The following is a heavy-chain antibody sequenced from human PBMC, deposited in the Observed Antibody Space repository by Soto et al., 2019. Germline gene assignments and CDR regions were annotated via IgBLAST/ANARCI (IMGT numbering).Heavy chain of an antibody. Sequence: SVKVSCKASGGTSSSYAIIWVRQAPGQGLEWMGGIIPIFGTANYAQKFQGRVTITADESTSTAYMELSSLRSEDTAVYYCARVRPTYYYDSSFDYWGQGTLVTVS. D-gene: IGHD3-22*01. J-gene: IGHJ4*02. CDR3: ARVRPTYYYDSSFDY. CDR2: IIPIFGTA. CDR1: GGTSSSYA. V-gene: IGHV1-69*13.